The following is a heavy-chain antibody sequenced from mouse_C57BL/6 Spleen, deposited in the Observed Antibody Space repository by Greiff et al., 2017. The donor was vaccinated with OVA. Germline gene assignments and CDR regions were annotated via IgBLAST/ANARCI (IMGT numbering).Heavy chain of an antibody. Sequence: QVQLKQPGAELVKPGASVKLSCKASGYTFTSYWMQWVKQRPGQGLEWIGEIDPSDSYTNYNQKFKGKATLTVDTSSSTAYMQLSSLTSEDSAVYYCARDGYDLGLDYWGQGTTLTVSS. J-gene: IGHJ2*01. CDR2: IDPSDSYT. CDR3: ARDGYDLGLDY. V-gene: IGHV1-50*01. D-gene: IGHD2-2*01. CDR1: GYTFTSYW.